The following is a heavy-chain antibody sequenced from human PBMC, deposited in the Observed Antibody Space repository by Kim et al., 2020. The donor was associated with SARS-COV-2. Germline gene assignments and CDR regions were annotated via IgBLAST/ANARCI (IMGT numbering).Heavy chain of an antibody. CDR3: AKCIDFWKGKDV. J-gene: IGHJ6*02. V-gene: IGHV3-30*02. D-gene: IGHD3-3*01. Sequence: KYYSESVKSLIGISRDNSDNTLYLQMNSLTPEHTAVYYCAKCIDFWKGKDVWGQGTTVAVS.